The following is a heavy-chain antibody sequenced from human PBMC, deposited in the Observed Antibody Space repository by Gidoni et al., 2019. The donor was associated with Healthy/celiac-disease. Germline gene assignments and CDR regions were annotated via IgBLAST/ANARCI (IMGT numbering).Heavy chain of an antibody. CDR3: AAPFGDYYSYYGMDV. J-gene: IGHJ6*02. D-gene: IGHD3-10*01. V-gene: IGHV1-58*01. Sequence: QMQLVQSRPEVKKPGTSVKVSCKASGFTFTSSAVQWVRQARGQRLEWIGWSVVGSGNINYAQKFQERVTITRDMSTSTAYMELSSLRSEDTAVYYCAAPFGDYYSYYGMDVWGQGTTVTVSS. CDR2: SVVGSGNI. CDR1: GFTFTSSA.